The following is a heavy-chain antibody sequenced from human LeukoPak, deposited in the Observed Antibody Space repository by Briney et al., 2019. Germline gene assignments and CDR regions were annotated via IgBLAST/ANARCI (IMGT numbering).Heavy chain of an antibody. V-gene: IGHV3-21*01. CDR3: ARDQLMFGYLNDY. J-gene: IGHJ4*02. CDR2: ISSSSSYI. CDR1: GFTFSSYS. D-gene: IGHD2-8*01. Sequence: GSLRLSCAASGFTFSSYSMNWVRQAPGKGLEWVSSISSSSSYIYYADSVKGRFTISRDNAKNSLYLQMNSLRAEDTAVYYCARDQLMFGYLNDYWGQGTLVTVSS.